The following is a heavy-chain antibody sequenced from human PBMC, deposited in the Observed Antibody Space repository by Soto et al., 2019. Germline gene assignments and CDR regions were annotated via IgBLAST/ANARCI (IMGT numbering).Heavy chain of an antibody. V-gene: IGHV3-30*18. Sequence: ESGGGVVQPGRSLRLACAASGFTFSSSGMHWVRQAPGKGLEWVAVISYDGSNKYYADSVKGRFTISRDNSKNTLYLQMSSLRAEDTAVYYCAKRYSSGWYYFDDWGQGTLVTVSS. J-gene: IGHJ4*02. CDR2: ISYDGSNK. D-gene: IGHD6-19*01. CDR1: GFTFSSSG. CDR3: AKRYSSGWYYFDD.